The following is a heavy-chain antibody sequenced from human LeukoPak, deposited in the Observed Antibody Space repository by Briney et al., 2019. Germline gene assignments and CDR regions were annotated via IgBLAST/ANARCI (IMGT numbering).Heavy chain of an antibody. V-gene: IGHV4-61*02. J-gene: IGHJ4*02. CDR3: ARARGSRDCSGGSCYSDLDY. CDR2: IYTSGST. D-gene: IGHD2-15*01. Sequence: PSETLSLTCTVSGGSISSGSYYWSWIRQPAGKGLEWIGRIYTSGSTNYNPSLKSRVTISVDTSKNQFSLKLSSVTAADTAVYYCARARGSRDCSGGSCYSDLDYWGQGTLVTVSS. CDR1: GGSISSGSYY.